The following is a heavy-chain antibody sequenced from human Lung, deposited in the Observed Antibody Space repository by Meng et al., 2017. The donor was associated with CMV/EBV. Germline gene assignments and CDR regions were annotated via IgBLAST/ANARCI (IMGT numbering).Heavy chain of an antibody. Sequence: QLRAVQSGAEVKKPGAPVKVTCKASCYTFTSYGISWVRQAPGQGLEWMGWISAYNGNTNYAQKLQGRVTMTTDTSTSTAYMELRSLRSDDTAVYYCARARLGGYCSSTSCADNWFDPWGQGTLVTVSS. CDR3: ARARLGGYCSSTSCADNWFDP. CDR1: CYTFTSYG. V-gene: IGHV1-18*01. J-gene: IGHJ5*02. CDR2: ISAYNGNT. D-gene: IGHD2-2*01.